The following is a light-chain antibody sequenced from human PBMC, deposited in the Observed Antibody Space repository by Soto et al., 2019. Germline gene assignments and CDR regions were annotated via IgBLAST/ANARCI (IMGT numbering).Light chain of an antibody. Sequence: DIVMTQSPDSLAVSLGERATINCKSSQSILYTSNNKNYLAWYQQKPGQPPKLLIYWASTRESGVPDRFSGSGSGTDFTLTISSLQAEDVAVYYCQQYYDNPTWTFGQGTKVEIK. CDR1: QSILYTSNNKNY. V-gene: IGKV4-1*01. CDR3: QQYYDNPTWT. J-gene: IGKJ1*01. CDR2: WAS.